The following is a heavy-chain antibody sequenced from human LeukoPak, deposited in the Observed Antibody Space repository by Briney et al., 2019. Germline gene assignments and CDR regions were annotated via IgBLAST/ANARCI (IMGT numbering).Heavy chain of an antibody. V-gene: IGHV3-23*01. CDR2: ISGSGGST. CDR3: ARDGGYCSGGSCYWLYFDY. D-gene: IGHD2-15*01. CDR1: GFTFSSYA. Sequence: GSLRLSCAASGFTFSSYAMSWVRQAPGKGLEWVSAISGSGGSTYYADSVKGRFTISRDNSKNTLYLQMNSLRAEDTAVYYCARDGGYCSGGSCYWLYFDYWGQGTLVTVSS. J-gene: IGHJ4*02.